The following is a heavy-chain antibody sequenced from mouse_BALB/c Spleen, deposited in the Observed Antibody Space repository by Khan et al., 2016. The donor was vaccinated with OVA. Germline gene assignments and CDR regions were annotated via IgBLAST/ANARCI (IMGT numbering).Heavy chain of an antibody. CDR2: IDPENGDT. V-gene: IGHV14-1*02. D-gene: IGHD2-1*01. CDR1: GFTIEDSY. Sequence: VQLQQSGAELVRPAAFVKLSCKASGFTIEDSYMNWVKQSPEQGLEWIGWIDPENGDTIYYPKFPGKASITANTSSNTAYLQISSLTSDDTAFYYGARRGYGNYWFAYWGQGSLVTVSA. CDR3: ARRGYGNYWFAY. J-gene: IGHJ3*01.